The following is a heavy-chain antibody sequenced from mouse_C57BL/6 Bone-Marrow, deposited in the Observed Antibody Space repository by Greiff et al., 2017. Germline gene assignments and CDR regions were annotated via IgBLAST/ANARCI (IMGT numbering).Heavy chain of an antibody. CDR2: ISNLAYSI. J-gene: IGHJ3*01. V-gene: IGHV5-15*01. CDR1: GFTFSDYG. D-gene: IGHD2-4*01. Sequence: EVQGVESGGGLVQPGGSLKLSCAASGFTFSDYGMAWVRQAPRKGPEWVAFISNLAYSIYYADTVTGRFTISRENAKNTLYLEMSSLRSEDTAMYYCARPEDYDGAWFAYWGQGTLVTVSA. CDR3: ARPEDYDGAWFAY.